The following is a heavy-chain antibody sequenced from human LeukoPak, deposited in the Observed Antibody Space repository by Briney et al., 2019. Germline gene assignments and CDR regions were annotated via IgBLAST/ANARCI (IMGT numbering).Heavy chain of an antibody. V-gene: IGHV3-11*01. CDR3: ARADYDAFDI. Sequence: GGSLRLSCAASGFTFSDYYMSCIRQAPGKGLEWVSYISSSGTTIYYADSVKGRFAISRDNAKNSLYLQMNSLRAEDTAVYYCARADYDAFDIWGQGTMVTVSS. J-gene: IGHJ3*02. CDR2: ISSSGTTI. CDR1: GFTFSDYY. D-gene: IGHD4-11*01.